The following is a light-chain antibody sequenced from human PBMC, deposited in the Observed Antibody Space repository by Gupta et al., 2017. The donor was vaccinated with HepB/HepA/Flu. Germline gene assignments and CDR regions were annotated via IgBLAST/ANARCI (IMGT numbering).Light chain of an antibody. V-gene: IGKV1-9*01. Sequence: EIQLTQSPYFLSAFVGDRVTITCRASQGIFSYLAWYQQKPGKAPKLLIYAASTLQSGVPSRFSGSGSGTEFTLTLSSLQPEYFATYYCQHLNSSSLTFGGGTKVEIK. J-gene: IGKJ4*01. CDR1: QGIFSY. CDR2: AAS. CDR3: QHLNSSSLT.